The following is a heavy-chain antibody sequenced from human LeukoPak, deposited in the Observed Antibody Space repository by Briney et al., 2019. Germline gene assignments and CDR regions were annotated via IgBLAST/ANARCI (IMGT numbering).Heavy chain of an antibody. V-gene: IGHV3-7*01. Sequence: ASVKVSCKASGGTFSSYAISWVRQAPGRGLEWVANIKQDGSEKYYLDSVKGRFTISRDNANNSLFLQMNSLRAEDTAVYYCARANWYCSSTSCYASYYYYGMDVWGQGTTVTVSS. CDR3: ARANWYCSSTSCYASYYYYGMDV. J-gene: IGHJ6*02. CDR2: IKQDGSEK. D-gene: IGHD2-2*01. CDR1: GGTFSSYA.